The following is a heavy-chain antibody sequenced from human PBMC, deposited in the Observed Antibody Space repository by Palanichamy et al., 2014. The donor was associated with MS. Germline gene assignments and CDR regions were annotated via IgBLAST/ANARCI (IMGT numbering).Heavy chain of an antibody. CDR2: IYYSGNT. J-gene: IGHJ3*01. Sequence: QLQLQESGPGLVKPSEILSLTCTVSGGSISSSSYYWGWIRQPPGKGLEWIGSIYYSGNTYYKSSLKSRVTISVDTSRNQFSLKLSSVTATDTAVYYCASPLGYCSSTSCSRGSDAFDVWGQGTMVTVSS. CDR3: ASPLGYCSSTSCSRGSDAFDV. CDR1: GGSISSSSYY. V-gene: IGHV4-39*01. D-gene: IGHD2-2*01.